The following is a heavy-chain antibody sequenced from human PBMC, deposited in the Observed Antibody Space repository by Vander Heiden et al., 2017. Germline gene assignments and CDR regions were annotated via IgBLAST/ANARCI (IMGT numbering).Heavy chain of an antibody. CDR1: GFIFDNYY. J-gene: IGHJ4*02. D-gene: IGHD5-12*01. V-gene: IGHV3-11*01. Sequence: QVQLVASGGGFGKPGGSLRLSRAASGFIFDNYYMSWIRLAPGKELEWVSYINRDSTTIYYTDSVQGRFTISRDNAKNSLYLQMNNLGVEDTAVYYCFAGYNDIDYWGQGTLVTVSS. CDR2: INRDSTTI. CDR3: FAGYNDIDY.